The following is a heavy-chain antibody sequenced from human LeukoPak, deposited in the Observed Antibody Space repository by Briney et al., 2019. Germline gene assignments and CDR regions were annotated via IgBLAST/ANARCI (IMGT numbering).Heavy chain of an antibody. V-gene: IGHV3-21*01. CDR3: ARDRSGSSSSFDY. J-gene: IGHJ4*02. D-gene: IGHD6-6*01. CDR1: GFTFSSYS. Sequence: GGSLRLSCAASGFTFSSYSMNWVRQAPGKGLEWVSSISSSSYIYYADSVKGRFTISRDNAKNSLYLQMNSLRAEDTAVYYCARDRSGSSSSFDYWGQGTLVTVSS. CDR2: ISSSSYI.